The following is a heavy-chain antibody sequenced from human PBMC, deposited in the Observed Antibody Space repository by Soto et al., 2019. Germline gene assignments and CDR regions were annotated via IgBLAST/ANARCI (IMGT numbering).Heavy chain of an antibody. Sequence: EASVKVSCKASGYTFTSYAMHWVRQAPGQRLEWMGWINAGNGNTKYSQKFQGRVTITRDTSASTAYMELSSLRSEDTAVYYCARAWYSSGWFNYYYYGMDVWGQGTTVTVSS. CDR1: GYTFTSYA. CDR2: INAGNGNT. J-gene: IGHJ6*02. V-gene: IGHV1-3*01. CDR3: ARAWYSSGWFNYYYYGMDV. D-gene: IGHD6-19*01.